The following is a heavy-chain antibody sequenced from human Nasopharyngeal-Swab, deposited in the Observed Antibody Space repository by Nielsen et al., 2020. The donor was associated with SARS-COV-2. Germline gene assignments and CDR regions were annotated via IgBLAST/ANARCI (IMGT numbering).Heavy chain of an antibody. V-gene: IGHV3-49*04. Sequence: GGSLRLSCTTSGFTFGDYAMSWVRQAPGKGLEWVGFIRTEANGWTAEYAVSVEGRFSISRDDSKSIAYLQMNSLKTEDTAVYYCTGYSTIFYWGQGTLVTVSS. CDR1: GFTFGDYA. CDR3: TGYSTIFY. D-gene: IGHD2-2*01. CDR2: IRTEANGWTA. J-gene: IGHJ4*02.